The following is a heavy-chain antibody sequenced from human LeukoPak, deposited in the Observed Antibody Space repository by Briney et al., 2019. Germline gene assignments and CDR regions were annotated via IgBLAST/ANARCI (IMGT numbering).Heavy chain of an antibody. CDR1: GGSISSSSYY. CDR2: IYYSGST. D-gene: IGHD2-15*01. CDR3: ARGSSGYCSGGSCYGVAFDI. Sequence: SETLSLTCTVSGGSISSSSYYWGWIRQPPGKGLEWIGSIYYSGSTYYNPSLKSRVTISVDTSKNQFSLKLSSVTAADTAVYYCARGSSGYCSGGSCYGVAFDIWGQGTMVTVSS. J-gene: IGHJ3*02. V-gene: IGHV4-39*07.